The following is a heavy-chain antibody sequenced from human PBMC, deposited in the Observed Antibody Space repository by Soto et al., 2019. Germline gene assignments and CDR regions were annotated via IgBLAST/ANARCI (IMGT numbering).Heavy chain of an antibody. CDR1: GYNFTSYG. D-gene: IGHD6-13*01. Sequence: EASVKVSCKASGYNFTSYGISWVRQAPGQGLEWMGWISAYNGNTNYAQKLPGRVPLTKDTSTSTAYRELRSLRSDDTAVYYCGKVHGSRWYPYYFYHWGQGTVVTVSS. J-gene: IGHJ4*02. CDR2: ISAYNGNT. CDR3: GKVHGSRWYPYYFYH. V-gene: IGHV1-18*01.